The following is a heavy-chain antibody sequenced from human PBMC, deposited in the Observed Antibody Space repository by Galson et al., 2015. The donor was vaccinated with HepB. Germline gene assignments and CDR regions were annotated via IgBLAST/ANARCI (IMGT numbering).Heavy chain of an antibody. CDR3: ARRREVAAAGYNWFDP. D-gene: IGHD6-13*01. J-gene: IGHJ5*02. V-gene: IGHV5-51*01. CDR1: GYSFTTYW. CDR2: IYPGDSDT. Sequence: QSGAEVKKPGESLKISCKGSGYSFTTYWIGWVRQMPGKGLEWMGIIYPGDSDTRYSPSFQGQVTISADKSISTAYLQWSSLKASDTAMYYCARRREVAAAGYNWFDPWGQGTLVTVSS.